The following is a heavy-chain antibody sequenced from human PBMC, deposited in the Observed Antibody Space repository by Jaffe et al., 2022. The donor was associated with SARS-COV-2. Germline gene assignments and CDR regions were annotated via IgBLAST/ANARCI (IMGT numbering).Heavy chain of an antibody. Sequence: QVQLQESGPGLVKPSETLSLTCTVSGGSISSYYWSWIRQPPGKGLEWIGYIYYSGSTNYNPSLKSRVTISVDTSKNQFSLKLSSVTAADTAVYYCARQGDDYGDYSGNTYDAFDIWGQGTMVTVSS. D-gene: IGHD4-17*01. J-gene: IGHJ3*02. CDR1: GGSISSYY. V-gene: IGHV4-59*08. CDR2: IYYSGST. CDR3: ARQGDDYGDYSGNTYDAFDI.